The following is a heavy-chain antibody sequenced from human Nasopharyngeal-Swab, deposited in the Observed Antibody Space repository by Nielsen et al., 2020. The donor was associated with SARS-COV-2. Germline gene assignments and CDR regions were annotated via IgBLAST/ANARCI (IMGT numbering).Heavy chain of an antibody. V-gene: IGHV1-69*13. CDR3: ARDVHGGSWVFDY. CDR2: IIPSFSRG. CDR1: GGSFSTYA. J-gene: IGHJ4*02. Sequence: SVKVSCKASGGSFSTYAFSWVRQAPGQGLEWMGGIIPSFSRGNYAQKFQDRVTITANEATSTAYMELSSLRSEDTAVYYCARDVHGGSWVFDYWGQGTLVTVSS. D-gene: IGHD2-15*01.